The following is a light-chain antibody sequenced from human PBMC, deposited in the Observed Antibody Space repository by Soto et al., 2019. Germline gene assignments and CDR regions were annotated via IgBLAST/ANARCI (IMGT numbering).Light chain of an antibody. J-gene: IGKJ4*01. Sequence: DIQMTQSPSSVSAAVGDRVTITCRASQGINKWLAWYQQKPGKAHQLLISAASTLRSCVPSRFSGSGSGTDFILNISNLKPEEFATCVCTQANSFPLTFGGGTRVEI. CDR3: TQANSFPLT. V-gene: IGKV1-12*01. CDR2: AAS. CDR1: QGINKW.